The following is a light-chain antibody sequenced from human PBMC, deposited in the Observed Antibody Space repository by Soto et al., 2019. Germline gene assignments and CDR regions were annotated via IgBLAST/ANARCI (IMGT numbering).Light chain of an antibody. CDR2: WAS. J-gene: IGKJ5*01. Sequence: DIVMTQSPDSLTVSLGERATINCKASQLVLRSSNNKNHLAWYQQKPTQSPKMLISWASTRESGVPDRFSGSGSGTEFTLTISSLQAEDAAVYYCQQYYDVPVTFGQGTRLEIK. CDR3: QQYYDVPVT. CDR1: QLVLRSSNNKNH. V-gene: IGKV4-1*01.